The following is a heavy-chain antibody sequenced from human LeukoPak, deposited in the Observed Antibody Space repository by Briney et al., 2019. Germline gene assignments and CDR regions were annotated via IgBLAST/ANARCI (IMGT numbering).Heavy chain of an antibody. Sequence: SETLSLTCGASGSSFSGGNNRGWVRQAPDRRVEWIGNVNNIRTTYINPSLKTRFSLSADTSKKQFFLTLKSVTAADTAVYFCVDLQRGGAFDVWGQGTVVTVSS. CDR2: VNNIRTT. CDR1: GSSFSGGNN. J-gene: IGHJ3*01. D-gene: IGHD4-11*01. V-gene: IGHV4-38-2*01. CDR3: VDLQRGGAFDV.